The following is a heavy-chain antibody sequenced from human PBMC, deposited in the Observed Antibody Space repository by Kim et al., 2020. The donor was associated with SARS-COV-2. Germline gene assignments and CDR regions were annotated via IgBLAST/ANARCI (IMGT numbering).Heavy chain of an antibody. CDR2: GSEK. Sequence: GSEKYYVDSVKGRFTISRDNAKNSLYLQMNSLRAEDTAVYYCASLYSLDVWGQGTTVTVSS. D-gene: IGHD1-26*01. CDR3: ASLYSLDV. V-gene: IGHV3-7*01. J-gene: IGHJ6*02.